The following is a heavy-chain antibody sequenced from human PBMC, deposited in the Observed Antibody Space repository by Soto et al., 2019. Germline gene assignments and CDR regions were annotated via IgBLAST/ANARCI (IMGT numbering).Heavy chain of an antibody. CDR2: IYYSGST. Sequence: SETLSLTCTVSGGSVSSGSYYWSWIRQPPGKGLEWIGYIYYSGSTNYNPSLKSRVTISVDTSKNQFSLKLSSVTAADTAVYYCAKGYCSGGSCYGFDYWGQGTLVT. D-gene: IGHD2-15*01. V-gene: IGHV4-61*01. J-gene: IGHJ4*02. CDR3: AKGYCSGGSCYGFDY. CDR1: GGSVSSGSYY.